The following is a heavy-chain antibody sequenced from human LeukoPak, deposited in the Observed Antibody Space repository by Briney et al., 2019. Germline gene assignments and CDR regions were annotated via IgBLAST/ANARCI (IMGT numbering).Heavy chain of an antibody. D-gene: IGHD5-18*01. Sequence: GESLKISCKGSGYSFTRYWLAWVRQMPGKGLEWMGIIYPGDSDTRYSPSFQGQVTISADKSISTAYLQWSSLKASGTAMYYCARRGYSYAYDYWGQGTLVTVSS. CDR1: GYSFTRYW. V-gene: IGHV5-51*01. J-gene: IGHJ4*02. CDR2: IYPGDSDT. CDR3: ARRGYSYAYDY.